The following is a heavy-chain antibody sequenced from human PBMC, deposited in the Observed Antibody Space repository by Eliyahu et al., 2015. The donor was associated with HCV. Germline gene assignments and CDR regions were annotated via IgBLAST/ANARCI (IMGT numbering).Heavy chain of an antibody. CDR3: VRLAKSGTIWDGIDYFDN. CDR1: GGSVSSNXKX. J-gene: IGHJ4*02. V-gene: IGHV4-39*01. D-gene: IGHD1-26*01. CDR2: VYYSGNT. Sequence: QLQLQESGPGLVKPSETLSLTCTVSGGSVSSNXKXWGWIRQPPGKGLEWIGSVYYSGNTYYNSSLKSRLTISVDTSKNQFSLRLSSVAAADTAVYYCVRLAKSGTIWDGIDYFDNWGQGTLVTVSS.